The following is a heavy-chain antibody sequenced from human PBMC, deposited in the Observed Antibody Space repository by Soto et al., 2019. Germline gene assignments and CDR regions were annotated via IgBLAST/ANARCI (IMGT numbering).Heavy chain of an antibody. CDR2: IIPILGIA. CDR3: ARAPVVPAAIRPTDWFDP. CDR1: GGTFSSYT. J-gene: IGHJ5*02. V-gene: IGHV1-69*02. Sequence: QVQLVQSGAEVKTPGSSVKVSCKASGGTFSSYTISWVRQAPGQGLEWMGRIIPILGIANYEQKFQGRVTITAYKATSTAYRELSSLRSADTAVYYCARAPVVPAAIRPTDWFDPWGQGTLVTVSS. D-gene: IGHD2-2*02.